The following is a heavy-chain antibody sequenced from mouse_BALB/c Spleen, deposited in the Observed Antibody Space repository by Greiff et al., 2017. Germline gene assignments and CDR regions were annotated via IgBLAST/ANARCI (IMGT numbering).Heavy chain of an antibody. J-gene: IGHJ3*01. CDR1: GFAFSSYD. D-gene: IGHD2-1*01. Sequence: EVKVVESGGGLVKPGGSLKLSCAASGFAFSSYDMSWVRQTPEKRLEWVAYISSGGGSTYYPDTVKGRFTISRDNAKNTLYLQMSSLKSEDTAMYYCARHNNYGNYSWFAYWGQGTLVTVSA. V-gene: IGHV5-12-1*01. CDR2: ISSGGGST. CDR3: ARHNNYGNYSWFAY.